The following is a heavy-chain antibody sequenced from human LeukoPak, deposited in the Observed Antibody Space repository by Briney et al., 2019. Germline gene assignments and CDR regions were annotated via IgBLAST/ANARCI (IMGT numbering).Heavy chain of an antibody. CDR1: GFTFSNYW. Sequence: GGSLRLSCAASGFTFSNYWMSWVRQAPGKGLEWVANIKQDGSEKYYVDSVKGRFTISRDNAKNSLYLQMNSLRAEDTAVYYCAREGYYSSSSGRIEYWGQGTLVTVSS. CDR3: AREGYYSSSSGRIEY. V-gene: IGHV3-7*01. CDR2: IKQDGSEK. J-gene: IGHJ4*02. D-gene: IGHD6-6*01.